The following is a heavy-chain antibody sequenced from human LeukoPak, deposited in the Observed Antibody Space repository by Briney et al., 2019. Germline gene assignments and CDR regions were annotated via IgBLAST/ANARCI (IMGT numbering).Heavy chain of an antibody. CDR3: AREIVLGYYDSSGYSQTIDY. J-gene: IGHJ4*02. D-gene: IGHD3-22*01. Sequence: SETLSLTCTVSGGSVSSGSYYWSWIRQPPGKGLEWIGYIYYSGSTNYNPSLKSRVTISVDTSKNQFSLKLSPVTAADTAVYYCAREIVLGYYDSSGYSQTIDYWGQGTLVAVSS. CDR1: GGSVSSGSYY. CDR2: IYYSGST. V-gene: IGHV4-61*01.